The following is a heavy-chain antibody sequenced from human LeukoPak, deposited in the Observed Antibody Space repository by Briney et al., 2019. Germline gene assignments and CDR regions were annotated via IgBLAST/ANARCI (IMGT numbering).Heavy chain of an antibody. Sequence: SVKVSCKASGYTFTGYYIHWVRQAPGQGLEWMGRIIPILGIANYAQKFQGRVTITADKSTSTAYMELSSLRSEDTAVYYCARDEAARGDYWGQGTLVTVSS. D-gene: IGHD6-6*01. J-gene: IGHJ4*02. CDR2: IIPILGIA. CDR3: ARDEAARGDY. CDR1: GYTFTGYY. V-gene: IGHV1-69*04.